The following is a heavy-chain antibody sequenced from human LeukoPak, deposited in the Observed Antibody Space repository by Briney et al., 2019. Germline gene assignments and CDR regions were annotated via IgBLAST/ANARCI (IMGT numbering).Heavy chain of an antibody. J-gene: IGHJ4*02. CDR3: ARGPVSPDRNGFDY. CDR1: GGTFSSYA. Sequence: SPVKVSCKASGGTFSSYAISWVRQPPAQGLEWMGRIIPIFGTANNEQKFQGRVTITTDESTSTAYMELSSLRSEDTAVYYCARGPVSPDRNGFDYWGQGTLVTVSS. D-gene: IGHD4-11*01. CDR2: IIPIFGTA. V-gene: IGHV1-69*05.